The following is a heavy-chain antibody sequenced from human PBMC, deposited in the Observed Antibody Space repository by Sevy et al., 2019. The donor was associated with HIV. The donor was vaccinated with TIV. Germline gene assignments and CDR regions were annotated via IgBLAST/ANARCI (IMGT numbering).Heavy chain of an antibody. Sequence: ASVKVSCKASGYTFTSYGISWVRQAPGQGLEWMGGISAYNGNTNYAQKLQGRPTMPTDTSTCTAYMELRSLRSDDTAVYYCARDSYYYDSSAPHHYWGQGTLVTVSS. CDR2: ISAYNGNT. V-gene: IGHV1-18*01. CDR3: ARDSYYYDSSAPHHY. D-gene: IGHD3-22*01. J-gene: IGHJ4*02. CDR1: GYTFTSYG.